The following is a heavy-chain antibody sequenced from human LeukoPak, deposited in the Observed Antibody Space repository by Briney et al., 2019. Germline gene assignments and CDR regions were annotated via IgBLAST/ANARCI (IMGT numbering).Heavy chain of an antibody. D-gene: IGHD3-10*01. CDR3: ATYYYGSDVYFQH. CDR2: ISGGSGTI. J-gene: IGHJ1*01. CDR1: GFTFSSYS. V-gene: IGHV3-48*02. Sequence: GGSLRLSCAASGFTFSSYSMNWVRQAPGQGLEWVSYISGGSGTIYYADSVKGRFTISRDNAKNSLYLEMNSLRDEYTAVYYCATYYYGSDVYFQHWGQGTLVTVSS.